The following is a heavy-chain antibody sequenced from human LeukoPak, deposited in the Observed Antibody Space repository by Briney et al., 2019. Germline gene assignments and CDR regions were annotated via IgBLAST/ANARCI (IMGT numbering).Heavy chain of an antibody. CDR1: GFAVTTNY. Sequence: GGSLRLSCAASGFAVTTNYLSWVRQAPGKGLEWVSVIYSSGDTHYADSVKGRFTISRDNSKNMLYLQMNSLRAEDTAVYYCARAPLSSWYDGTGFDYWGQGTLVTVSS. V-gene: IGHV3-53*01. CDR3: ARAPLSSWYDGTGFDY. J-gene: IGHJ4*02. D-gene: IGHD6-13*01. CDR2: IYSSGDT.